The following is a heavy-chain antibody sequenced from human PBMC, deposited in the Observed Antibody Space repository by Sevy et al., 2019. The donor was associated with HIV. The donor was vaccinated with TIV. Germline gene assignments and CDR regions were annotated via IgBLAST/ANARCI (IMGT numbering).Heavy chain of an antibody. CDR2: IKQDGSEK. Sequence: GRSLRLSCAASGFTFSSYWMSGVRQAPGKGLEWVANIKQDGSEKYYVDSVKGRFTISRDNAKNSLYLQMNSLRAEDTAVYYCARVICSSTSCYKPVHAFDIWGQGTMVTVSS. V-gene: IGHV3-7*01. CDR1: GFTFSSYW. D-gene: IGHD2-2*02. CDR3: ARVICSSTSCYKPVHAFDI. J-gene: IGHJ3*02.